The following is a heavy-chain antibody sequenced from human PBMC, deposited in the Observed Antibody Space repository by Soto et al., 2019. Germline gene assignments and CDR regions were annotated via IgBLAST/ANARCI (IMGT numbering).Heavy chain of an antibody. D-gene: IGHD4-17*01. V-gene: IGHV4-30-4*01. J-gene: IGHJ3*02. CDR3: ARYPPQGISVTGGAFDI. Sequence: SETLSLTCTVSGGSISSGDYYWSWIRQPPGKGLEWIGYIYYSGSTYYNPSLKSRVTISVDTSKNQFSLKLSSVTAAGTAVYYCARYPPQGISVTGGAFDIWGQGTMVTVSS. CDR2: IYYSGST. CDR1: GGSISSGDYY.